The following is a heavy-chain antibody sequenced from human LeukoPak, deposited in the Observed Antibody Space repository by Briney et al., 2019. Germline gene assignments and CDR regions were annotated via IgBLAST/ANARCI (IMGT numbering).Heavy chain of an antibody. CDR3: AKQGPGSCGSTSCYGFDY. D-gene: IGHD2-2*01. CDR1: GYTFTSYA. CDR2: INTNTGNP. V-gene: IGHV7-4-1*02. Sequence: ASVKVSCKASGYTFTSYAMNWVRQAPGQGLEWMGWINTNTGNPTYAQGFTGRFVFSLDTSVSTAYLQINSLKAEDTAVYYCAKQGPGSCGSTSCYGFDYWGQGTLVTVSS. J-gene: IGHJ4*02.